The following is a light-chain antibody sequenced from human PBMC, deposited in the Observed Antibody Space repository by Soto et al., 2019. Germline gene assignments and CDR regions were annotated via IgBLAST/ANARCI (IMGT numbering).Light chain of an antibody. V-gene: IGKV3-15*01. J-gene: IGKJ4*01. Sequence: EIVMIPFAATLSKSPGERASLSCRASQNVRSKLAWYQQKRGQAPRLLIYDASTRATGIPARFSGSGSGTEFTLTISSLQSEDFAVYYCQQYNNWPPVTFGGGTKVDIK. CDR2: DAS. CDR3: QQYNNWPPVT. CDR1: QNVRSK.